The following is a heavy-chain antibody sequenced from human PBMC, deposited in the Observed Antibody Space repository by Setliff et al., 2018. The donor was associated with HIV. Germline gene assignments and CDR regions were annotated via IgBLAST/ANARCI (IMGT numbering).Heavy chain of an antibody. CDR3: ARHRYYDILFDP. Sequence: SETLSLTCTVSGGSISSGGYYWSWIRQPPGKGLEWIGYIYYSGSTNYNPSLKSRVTILVDSSRNQFSLRLSSVTAADTAVYYCARHRYYDILFDPWGQGTLVTVSS. D-gene: IGHD3-9*01. V-gene: IGHV4-61*08. CDR1: GGSISSGGYY. CDR2: IYYSGST. J-gene: IGHJ5*02.